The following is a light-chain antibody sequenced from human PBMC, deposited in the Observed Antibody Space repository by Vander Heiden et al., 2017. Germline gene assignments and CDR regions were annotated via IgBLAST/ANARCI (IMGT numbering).Light chain of an antibody. Sequence: DIQMTQSPSTLSASVGDRVTITCRASQSISSWLAWYQQKPGKAPKLLIYKASSLESGVPSRFSGSGSGTEFTLTISSLQPDDFATYYCQHENSWGFTFGHGTKVDIK. V-gene: IGKV1-5*03. J-gene: IGKJ3*01. CDR2: KAS. CDR3: QHENSWGFT. CDR1: QSISSW.